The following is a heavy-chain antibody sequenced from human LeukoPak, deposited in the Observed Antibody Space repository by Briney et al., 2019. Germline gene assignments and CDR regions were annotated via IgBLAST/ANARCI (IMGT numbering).Heavy chain of an antibody. D-gene: IGHD6-13*01. CDR1: GFTFSSYA. CDR2: ISYDGSNK. J-gene: IGHJ4*02. CDR3: ARSYYSSSWYRGFDY. V-gene: IGHV3-30*01. Sequence: PGGSLRLSCAASGFTFSSYAMHWVRQAPGKGLEWVAVISYDGSNKYYADSVKGRFTISRDNSKNTLYLQMNGLRAEDTAVYYCARSYYSSSWYRGFDYWGQGTLVTVSS.